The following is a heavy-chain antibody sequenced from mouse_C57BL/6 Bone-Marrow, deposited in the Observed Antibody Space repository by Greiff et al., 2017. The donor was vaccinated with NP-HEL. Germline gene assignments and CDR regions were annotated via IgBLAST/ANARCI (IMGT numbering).Heavy chain of an antibody. Sequence: VQLQQSGAELVMPGASVKLSCKASGYTFTSYWMHWVKQRPGQGLEWIGEIDPSDSYTNYNQKFKGKSTLTVDKSSSTAYMQLSSLTSEDSAVYYCARDDYYEGFAYWGQGTLVTVSA. CDR1: GYTFTSYW. D-gene: IGHD2-3*01. CDR3: ARDDYYEGFAY. J-gene: IGHJ3*01. CDR2: IDPSDSYT. V-gene: IGHV1-69*01.